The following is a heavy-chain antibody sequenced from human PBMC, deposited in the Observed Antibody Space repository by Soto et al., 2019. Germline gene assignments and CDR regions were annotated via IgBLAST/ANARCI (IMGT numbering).Heavy chain of an antibody. V-gene: IGHV1-18*01. Sequence: DSVKVSCKASGYTFTSYGISWVRQAPGQGLEWMGWISAYNGNTNYAQKLQGRVTMTTDTSTSTAYMELRSLRSDDTAVYYCATKSRSSYRPYYFDYWRQGILVSVS. CDR3: ATKSRSSYRPYYFDY. J-gene: IGHJ4*02. D-gene: IGHD1-26*01. CDR1: GYTFTSYG. CDR2: ISAYNGNT.